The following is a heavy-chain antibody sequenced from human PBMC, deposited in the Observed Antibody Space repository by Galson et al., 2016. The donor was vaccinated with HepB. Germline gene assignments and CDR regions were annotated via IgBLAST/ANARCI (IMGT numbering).Heavy chain of an antibody. CDR2: ISSSSSIV. Sequence: SLRLSCAASGFIFSSYVMNWVRQSPGKGLEWVSYISSSSSIVYYADSVKGRFTISKDNAKKPLYLQMNGLRAEDTAVYYCARALSSSGWTYWYFDLWGRGTLVTVSS. D-gene: IGHD6-19*01. J-gene: IGHJ2*01. V-gene: IGHV3-48*01. CDR1: GFIFSSYV. CDR3: ARALSSSGWTYWYFDL.